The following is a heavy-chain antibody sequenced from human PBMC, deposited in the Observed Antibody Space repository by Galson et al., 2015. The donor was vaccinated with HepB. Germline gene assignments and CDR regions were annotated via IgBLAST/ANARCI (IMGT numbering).Heavy chain of an antibody. CDR1: GFTFSSYA. CDR3: ARGHPRPWGGSTTDDYYYGMDV. J-gene: IGHJ6*02. V-gene: IGHV3-30*04. CDR2: ISYDGSNK. D-gene: IGHD4-17*01. Sequence: SLRLSCAASGFTFSSYAMHWVRQAPGKGLEWVAVISYDGSNKYYADSVKGRFTISRDNSKNTLYLQMNSLRAEDTAVYYCARGHPRPWGGSTTDDYYYGMDVWGQGTTVTVSS.